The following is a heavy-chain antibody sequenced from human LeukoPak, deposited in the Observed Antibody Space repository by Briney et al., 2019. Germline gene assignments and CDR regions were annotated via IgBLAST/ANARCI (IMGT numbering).Heavy chain of an antibody. CDR2: MNPDSGNT. D-gene: IGHD1-26*01. CDR1: GYTFSELE. J-gene: IGHJ4*02. CDR3: ARLRYSGFDY. V-gene: IGHV1-8*01. Sequence: GASVKVSCQASGYTFSELEIHWVRQATGQGLEWMGWMNPDSGNTDYAEKFQGRLTMTRTTSTTTAYMELSSLGSEDTAVYYCARLRYSGFDYWGQGSLVSVSS.